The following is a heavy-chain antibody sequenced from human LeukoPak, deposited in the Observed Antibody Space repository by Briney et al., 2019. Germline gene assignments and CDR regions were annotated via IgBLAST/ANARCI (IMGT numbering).Heavy chain of an antibody. J-gene: IGHJ6*02. CDR1: GFTFSSYS. Sequence: GSLSLSCAASGFTFSSYSMNWVRQAPGKGLEWVAVIWSDGSSKHYADSVKGRFTISRDNSKNTLYLQMNSLRAEDTALYYCARGQPPSYYDMDVWGQGTTVTVSS. CDR3: ARGQPPSYYDMDV. CDR2: IWSDGSSK. D-gene: IGHD6-13*01. V-gene: IGHV3-33*08.